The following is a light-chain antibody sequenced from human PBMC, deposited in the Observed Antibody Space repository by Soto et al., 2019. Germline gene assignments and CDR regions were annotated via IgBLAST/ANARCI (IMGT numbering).Light chain of an antibody. J-gene: IGKJ1*01. V-gene: IGKV1-5*01. Sequence: DIQMTQSPSTLSASVGDRVTITCRASHTISSWLAWYQQKPGKAPKLLIYDASSLESGVPSRVSGSGSGTEFTLTISSLQPDDFATYYCQQYNTFWTFGPGTKVDIK. CDR1: HTISSW. CDR2: DAS. CDR3: QQYNTFWT.